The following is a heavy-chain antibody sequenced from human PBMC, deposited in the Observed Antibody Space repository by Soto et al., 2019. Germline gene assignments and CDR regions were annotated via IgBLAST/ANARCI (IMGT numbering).Heavy chain of an antibody. CDR3: ARMASFGTLNWFDP. D-gene: IGHD3-16*01. CDR1: GYNFINYA. CDR2: MNPGSGKT. J-gene: IGHJ5*02. Sequence: ASVKVSCKASGYNFINYAISWVRQATGQGLEWMGWMNPGSGKTGYANKFQGRVTMTRDASTSTAHLELSSLTSEDTAVYYCARMASFGTLNWFDPWGQGTLVTVSS. V-gene: IGHV1-8*02.